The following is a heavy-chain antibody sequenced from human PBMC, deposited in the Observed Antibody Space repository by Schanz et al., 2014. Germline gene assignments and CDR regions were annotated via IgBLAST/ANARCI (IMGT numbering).Heavy chain of an antibody. CDR1: GFTFSSYA. D-gene: IGHD3-10*01. Sequence: EVQLLESGGGLVQPGGSLRLSCAASGFTFSSYAMSWVRQAPGKGLEWVTAISGSGSSTYYADSVKGRFTISRDNSKNTLYLQMNSLRAEATDVYYCAKGRFGEVSAFDIWGQGTMVTVSS. CDR2: ISGSGSST. J-gene: IGHJ3*02. CDR3: AKGRFGEVSAFDI. V-gene: IGHV3-23*01.